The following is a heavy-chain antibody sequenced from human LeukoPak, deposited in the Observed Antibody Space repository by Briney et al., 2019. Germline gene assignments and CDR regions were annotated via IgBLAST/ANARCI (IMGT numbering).Heavy chain of an antibody. CDR2: INHSGST. CDR3: ARYGDYPLFDY. CDR1: GGSFSGYY. J-gene: IGHJ4*02. V-gene: IGHV4-34*01. Sequence: SETLSLTCAVYGGSFSGYYWSWIRQPPGKGLEWIGEINHSGSTNYSPSLKSRVTISVDTSKNQFSLKLSSVTAADTAVYYCARYGDYPLFDYWGQGTLVTVSS. D-gene: IGHD4-17*01.